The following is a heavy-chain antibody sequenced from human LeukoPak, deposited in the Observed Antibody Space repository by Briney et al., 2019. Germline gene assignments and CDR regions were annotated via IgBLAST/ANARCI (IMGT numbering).Heavy chain of an antibody. CDR1: GGSFSGYY. V-gene: IGHV4-34*01. D-gene: IGHD6-6*01. Sequence: SETLSLTCAVHGGSFSGYYWSWIRQPPGKGLEWIGEINHSGSTNYNPSLKSRVTISVDTSKNQFSLKLSPVTAADTAVYYCARSSGAAARPYYFDYWGQGTLVTVSS. J-gene: IGHJ4*02. CDR2: INHSGST. CDR3: ARSSGAAARPYYFDY.